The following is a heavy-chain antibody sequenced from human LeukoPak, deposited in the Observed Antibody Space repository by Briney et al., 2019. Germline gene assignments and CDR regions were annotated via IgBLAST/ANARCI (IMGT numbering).Heavy chain of an antibody. V-gene: IGHV1-69*06. Sequence: ASVKVSCKASGGTFSSYAISWVRQAPGQGLEWMGGIIPIFGTANYAQKFQGRVTITADKSTSTAYMELSSLRSEDTAVYYCARYDYSGYDSYYYMDVWGKGTTVTVSS. J-gene: IGHJ6*03. D-gene: IGHD5-12*01. CDR2: IIPIFGTA. CDR3: ARYDYSGYDSYYYMDV. CDR1: GGTFSSYA.